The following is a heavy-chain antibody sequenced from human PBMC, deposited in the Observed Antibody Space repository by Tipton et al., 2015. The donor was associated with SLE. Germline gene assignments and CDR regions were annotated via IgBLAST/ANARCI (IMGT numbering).Heavy chain of an antibody. V-gene: IGHV3-23*01. D-gene: IGHD1-26*01. CDR2: LSGSGGST. J-gene: IGHJ5*02. Sequence: SLRLSCAASGFTFSSYAMSWVRQAPGKGLGWVSALSGSGGSTYYADSVKGRFTISRDNSKNTLYLQMNSLRAEDTAVYYCAKDVGSRGSYPNWFDPWGQGTLVTVSS. CDR3: AKDVGSRGSYPNWFDP. CDR1: GFTFSSYA.